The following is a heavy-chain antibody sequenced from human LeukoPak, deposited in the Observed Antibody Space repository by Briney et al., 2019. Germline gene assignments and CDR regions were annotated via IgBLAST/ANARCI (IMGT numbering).Heavy chain of an antibody. J-gene: IGHJ4*02. CDR2: IYPGDSDT. CDR1: GHSFTSYW. V-gene: IGHV5-51*01. CDR3: ARFGAGSSWPPHYYFDY. D-gene: IGHD6-13*01. Sequence: GESLKISCKGSGHSFTSYWIGWVRQMPGKGLEWMGIIYPGDSDTRYSPSFQGQVTISADKSISTAYLQWSSLKASDTAMYYCARFGAGSSWPPHYYFDYWGQGTLVTVSS.